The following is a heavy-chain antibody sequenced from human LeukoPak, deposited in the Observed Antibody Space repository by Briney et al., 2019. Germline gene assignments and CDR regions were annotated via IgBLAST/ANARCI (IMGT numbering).Heavy chain of an antibody. CDR3: AKSRRGTYLDAFDI. J-gene: IGHJ3*02. V-gene: IGHV3-23*01. Sequence: GGSLRLSCAASGFTFSSYSMSWVRQAPGKGLEWVSGMSGSGGSTYYADSVKGRFTISRDNSKNTVYLQMNSLRAEDTAVYYCAKSRRGTYLDAFDIWGRGTMVTVSS. D-gene: IGHD1-26*01. CDR1: GFTFSSYS. CDR2: MSGSGGST.